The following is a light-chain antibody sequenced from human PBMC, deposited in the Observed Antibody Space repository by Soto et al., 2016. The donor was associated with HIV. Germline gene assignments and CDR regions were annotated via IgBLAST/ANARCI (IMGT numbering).Light chain of an antibody. CDR1: QSVSSW. V-gene: IGKV1-5*03. CDR3: QQYNLYPLT. CDR2: KAS. Sequence: DIQMTQSPSTLSASVGDRVTITCRASQSVSSWLAWYQQKPGKAPNLLIYKASSLESGVPSRFSGSGSGTEFALTISSLQPDDFATYYCQQYNLYPLTFGGGPRWRSN. J-gene: IGKJ4*01.